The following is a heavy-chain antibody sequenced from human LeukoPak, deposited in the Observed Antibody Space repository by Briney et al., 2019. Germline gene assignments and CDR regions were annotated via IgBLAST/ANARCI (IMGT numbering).Heavy chain of an antibody. D-gene: IGHD3-3*01. V-gene: IGHV1-8*03. Sequence: ASVKVSCKASGYTFTGYKMHWVRQTPGQGLEWMGWMNPNSGNTGYAQKFQGRVTITRNTSISTAYMELSSLRSEDTAVYYCARSQPLIHDDFWSGCHDYWGQGTLVTVSS. CDR1: GYTFTGYK. J-gene: IGHJ4*02. CDR3: ARSQPLIHDDFWSGCHDY. CDR2: MNPNSGNT.